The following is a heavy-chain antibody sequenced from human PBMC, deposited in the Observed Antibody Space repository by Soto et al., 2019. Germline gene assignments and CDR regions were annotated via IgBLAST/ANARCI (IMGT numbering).Heavy chain of an antibody. J-gene: IGHJ5*02. CDR2: MNPNSGNT. D-gene: IGHD3-3*01. Sequence: GASVKVSCKASGYTFNSYDINWVRQANGPGLEWMGWMNPNSGNTGYAQKFQGRVTMTRNTSISTAYMELSSLRSEDTAVYYCARGGITIFGVVITTWFDPWGQGTLVTVSS. V-gene: IGHV1-8*01. CDR1: GYTFNSYD. CDR3: ARGGITIFGVVITTWFDP.